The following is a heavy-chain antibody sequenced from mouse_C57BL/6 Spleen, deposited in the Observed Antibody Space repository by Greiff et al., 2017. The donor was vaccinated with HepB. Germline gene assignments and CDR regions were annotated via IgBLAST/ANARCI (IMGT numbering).Heavy chain of an antibody. CDR1: GYTFTSYW. CDR2: IDPNSGGT. D-gene: IGHD4-1*01. J-gene: IGHJ1*03. V-gene: IGHV1-72*01. Sequence: QVQLQQPGAELVKPGASVKLSCKASGYTFTSYWMHWVKQRPGRGLEWIGRIDPNSGGTKYNEKFKSKATMTVDKPSSTAYMQLSSLTSEDSAVYYCARGTGISNSYWYFDVWGTGTTVTVSS. CDR3: ARGTGISNSYWYFDV.